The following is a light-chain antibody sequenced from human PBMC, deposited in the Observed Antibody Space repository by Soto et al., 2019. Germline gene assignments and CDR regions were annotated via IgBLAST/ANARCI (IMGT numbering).Light chain of an antibody. J-gene: IGLJ3*02. V-gene: IGLV2-14*01. Sequence: QSVLTQPASVSGSPGQSITVSCTGSSSDSGDDKYVSWYQQQPGKGPNLLIYGVNSRPSGISNRFSGSKSGNTASLTISGPQVEDEAEYFCGSFTTSRIWVFGGGTKVTVL. CDR2: GVN. CDR3: GSFTTSRIWV. CDR1: SSDSGDDKY.